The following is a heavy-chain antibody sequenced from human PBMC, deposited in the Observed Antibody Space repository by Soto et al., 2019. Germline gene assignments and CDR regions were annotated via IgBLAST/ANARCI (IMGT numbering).Heavy chain of an antibody. J-gene: IGHJ3*02. CDR1: GFTFSSYS. V-gene: IGHV3-21*03. Sequence: EVQLVESGGGLVKPGGSLRLSCAASGFTFSSYSMNWVRQAPGKGLEWVSSISSSSSYIYYADSVKGRFTISRDNAKNSLFLKMNSLSAEDTAVYYCARDGKGGGLLWVAAFYIWGQGTMVTVSS. CDR3: ARDGKGGGLLWVAAFYI. D-gene: IGHD3-16*01. CDR2: ISSSSSYI.